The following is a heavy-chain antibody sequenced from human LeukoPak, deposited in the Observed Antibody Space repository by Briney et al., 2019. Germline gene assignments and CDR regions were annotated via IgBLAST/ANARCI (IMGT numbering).Heavy chain of an antibody. CDR3: ARASSQWLVLMFDY. J-gene: IGHJ4*02. D-gene: IGHD6-19*01. CDR1: GYTFTGYY. V-gene: IGHV1-2*06. CDR2: INPNSGGT. Sequence: ASVKVSCKASGYTFTGYYMHWVRQAPGQGLEWMGRINPNSGGTNYAQKFQGRVTMTRDTSISTAYMELSRLRSDDTAVYYCARASSQWLVLMFDYWGQGTLVTVSS.